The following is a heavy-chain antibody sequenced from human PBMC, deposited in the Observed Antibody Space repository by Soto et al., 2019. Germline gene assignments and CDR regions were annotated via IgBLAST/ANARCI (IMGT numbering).Heavy chain of an antibody. V-gene: IGHV1-18*04. D-gene: IGHD2-15*01. Sequence: ASVKVSCKASGYTFTSYGISWVRQAPGQGLEWMGWISAYNGNTNYAQKLQGRVTMTTDISTSTAYMELRSLRSDDTAVYYCARDLDYIVVVVAATPAGYYYYGMDVWGQGTTVTVSS. J-gene: IGHJ6*02. CDR1: GYTFTSYG. CDR2: ISAYNGNT. CDR3: ARDLDYIVVVVAATPAGYYYYGMDV.